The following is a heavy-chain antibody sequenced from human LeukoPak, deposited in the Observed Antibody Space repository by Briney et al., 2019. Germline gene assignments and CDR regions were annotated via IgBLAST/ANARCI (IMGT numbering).Heavy chain of an antibody. CDR3: ARAQGRVAAVGGYFDY. V-gene: IGHV1-46*01. D-gene: IGHD6-13*01. J-gene: IGHJ4*02. CDR1: GNTLTTYY. Sequence: GASVKVSCKASGNTLTTYYLHWVRQAPGQGLEWMGIINPNAGSTSYARKFQGRVTMTRDTSTGTVYMELSSLGSEDTAVYFCARAQGRVAAVGGYFDYWGQGTLVTVSS. CDR2: INPNAGST.